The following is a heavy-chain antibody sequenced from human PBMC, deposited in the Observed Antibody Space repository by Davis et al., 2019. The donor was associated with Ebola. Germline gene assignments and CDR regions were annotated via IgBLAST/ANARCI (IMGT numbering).Heavy chain of an antibody. CDR3: AREGVPYYYYYGMDV. CDR1: GFTFSSYW. V-gene: IGHV3-7*01. CDR2: IKQDGGEK. D-gene: IGHD4/OR15-4a*01. Sequence: GESLKISCAASGFTFSSYWMSWVRQAPGKGLEWVANIKQDGGEKNYVDSVKGRFTISRDNSNNLLYLQMNSLRAEDTAVYYCAREGVPYYYYYGMDVWGQGTTVTVSS. J-gene: IGHJ6*02.